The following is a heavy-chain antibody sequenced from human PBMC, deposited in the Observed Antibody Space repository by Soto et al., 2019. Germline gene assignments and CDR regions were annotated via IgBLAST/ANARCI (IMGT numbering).Heavy chain of an antibody. D-gene: IGHD1-1*01. V-gene: IGHV2-70*04. Sequence: GSGPTLVNPTQTLTLTCTFSGSSLSTSGMRVSWIRQPPGKALQWLARIDWDDDKFYTTSLRTRLTISKDTSKNQVVLTMTNMDPVDTATYYCAKTGTDGSWFDPWGQGTLVTVSS. CDR1: GSSLSTSGMR. CDR2: IDWDDDK. CDR3: AKTGTDGSWFDP. J-gene: IGHJ5*02.